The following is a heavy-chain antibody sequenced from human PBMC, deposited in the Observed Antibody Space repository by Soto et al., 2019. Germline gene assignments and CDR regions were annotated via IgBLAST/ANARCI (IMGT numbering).Heavy chain of an antibody. CDR2: INPNSGGT. V-gene: IGHV1-2*04. CDR1: GYTFTGYY. D-gene: IGHD6-13*01. J-gene: IGHJ4*02. Sequence: ASVKVSCKASGYTFTGYYMHWVRQAPGQGLEWMGWINPNSGGTNYAQKFQGWVTMTRDTSISTAYMELSRLRSDDTAVYYCARSFSMAAAGTPDGFYFDYWGQGTLVTVSS. CDR3: ARSFSMAAAGTPDGFYFDY.